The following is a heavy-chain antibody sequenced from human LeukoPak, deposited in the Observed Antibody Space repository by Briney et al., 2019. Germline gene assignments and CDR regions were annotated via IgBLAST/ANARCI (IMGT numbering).Heavy chain of an antibody. CDR3: ARDHHPRDHYSRGWSFRFGY. CDR2: INTNTGNP. D-gene: IGHD6-19*01. CDR1: GYTFTSYA. J-gene: IGHJ4*02. Sequence: ASVKVSCKASGYTFTSYAMNWVRQAPGQGLEWMGWINTNTGNPTYAQGFTGRFVFSLDTSVSTAYLQISSLKAEDTAVYYCARDHHPRDHYSRGWSFRFGYWGQGTLVTVSS. V-gene: IGHV7-4-1*02.